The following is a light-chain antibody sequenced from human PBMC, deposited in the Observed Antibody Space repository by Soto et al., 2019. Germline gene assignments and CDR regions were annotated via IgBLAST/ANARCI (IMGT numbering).Light chain of an antibody. CDR1: SSDVGGYNY. J-gene: IGLJ2*01. CDR3: SSYTSSNTVV. V-gene: IGLV2-14*01. CDR2: EVS. Sequence: QSALTQLASVSGSPGQSITISCTGTSSDVGGYNYVSWYQQHPGKAPKLMIYEVSNRPSGVSNRFSGSKSGNTASLTISGLQAEDEADYYCSSYTSSNTVVFGGGTKLTVL.